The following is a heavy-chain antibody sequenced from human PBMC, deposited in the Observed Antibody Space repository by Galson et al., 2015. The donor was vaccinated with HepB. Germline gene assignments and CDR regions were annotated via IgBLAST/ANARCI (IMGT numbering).Heavy chain of an antibody. J-gene: IGHJ5*01. CDR2: IIPIFETA. D-gene: IGHD6-19*01. Sequence: SVKVSCKASGGTFNSLAISWVRQAPGQGLEWMGGIIPIFETANYAQNFQGRVTITADESTTTAYMEVTGLTSDDTAMFYCAAGGRSAWYYDSWGQGTLVTVSS. V-gene: IGHV1-69*13. CDR1: GGTFNSLA. CDR3: AAGGRSAWYYDS.